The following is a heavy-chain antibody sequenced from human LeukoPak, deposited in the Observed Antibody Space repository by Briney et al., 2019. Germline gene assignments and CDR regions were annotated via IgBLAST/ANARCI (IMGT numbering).Heavy chain of an antibody. J-gene: IGHJ6*03. V-gene: IGHV4-59*08. Sequence: SETLSLTCTVSGGSISSYYWGWIRQPPGKGLEWIGYIYYSGSTNYNPSLKSRVTISVDTSKNQFSLKLSSVTAADTAVYYCARSFMVVVPAATYYYYYYMDVWGKGTTVTVSS. CDR3: ARSFMVVVPAATYYYYYYMDV. CDR1: GGSISSYY. CDR2: IYYSGST. D-gene: IGHD2-2*01.